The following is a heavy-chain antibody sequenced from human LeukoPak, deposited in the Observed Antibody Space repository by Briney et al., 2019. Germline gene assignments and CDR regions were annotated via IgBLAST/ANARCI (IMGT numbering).Heavy chain of an antibody. CDR3: ARGPKGFLEWFDY. V-gene: IGHV4-30-4*08. D-gene: IGHD3-3*01. CDR2: IYYSGST. J-gene: IGHJ4*02. Sequence: PSQTLSLTCTVSGGSISSGDYYWSWIRQPPGKGLEWIGYIYYSGSTYYNPSLKSRVTISVDTSENQFSLKLSSVTAADTAVYYCARGPKGFLEWFDYWGQGTLVTVSS. CDR1: GGSISSGDYY.